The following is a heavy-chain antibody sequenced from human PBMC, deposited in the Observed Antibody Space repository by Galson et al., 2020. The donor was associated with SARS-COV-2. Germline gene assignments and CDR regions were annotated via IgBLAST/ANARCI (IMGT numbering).Heavy chain of an antibody. CDR1: GFSLSTSGMR. V-gene: IGHV2-70*04. D-gene: IGHD4-17*01. Sequence: SGPTMVKPTQTLTLTCPFSGFSLSTSGMRVRWIRQPPGKALEWLSRIDWDDDKFYSTSLKTRLTISKDTSKNQVVLTMTNMDPVDTATYYCARTTPTTSFDYWGQGTLVTVSS. J-gene: IGHJ4*02. CDR2: IDWDDDK. CDR3: ARTTPTTSFDY.